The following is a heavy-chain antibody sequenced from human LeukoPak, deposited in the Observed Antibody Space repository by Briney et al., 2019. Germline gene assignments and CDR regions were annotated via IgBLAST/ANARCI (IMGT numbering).Heavy chain of an antibody. Sequence: GGSLRLSCAASGFTSNNYGMHWVRQAPGKGLEWVAFIRYNGNNQYYADSVKGRFTISRDNSKNTLYLQMNSLKGDDTAVYYCAKDSAFYYIDVWGKGTTVIISS. D-gene: IGHD3-10*01. J-gene: IGHJ6*03. V-gene: IGHV3-30*02. CDR3: AKDSAFYYIDV. CDR2: IRYNGNNQ. CDR1: GFTSNNYG.